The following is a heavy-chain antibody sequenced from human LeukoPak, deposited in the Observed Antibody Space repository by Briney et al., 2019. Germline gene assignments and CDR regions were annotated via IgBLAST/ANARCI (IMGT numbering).Heavy chain of an antibody. D-gene: IGHD3-16*01. CDR3: AKVWLVMINDAFDI. CDR1: GFTFYKYG. V-gene: IGHV3-30*02. Sequence: GGSLRLSCAVSGFTFYKYGMHWVRHAPGKGLEWVAFIRFDGSIMTYADSVRGRFTISRDNSANTLFLQLNSLRADDTALYYCAKVWLVMINDAFDIWGQGKLVTVSS. CDR2: IRFDGSIM. J-gene: IGHJ3*02.